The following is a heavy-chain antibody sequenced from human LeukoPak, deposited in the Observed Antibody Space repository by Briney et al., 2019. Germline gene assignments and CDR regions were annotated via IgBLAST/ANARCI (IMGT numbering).Heavy chain of an antibody. CDR3: AREDGSGPQSFDY. V-gene: IGHV4-34*01. J-gene: IGHJ4*02. CDR2: INHSGST. Sequence: SETLSLTCAVYGGSFSGYYWSWIRQPPGKGLEWIGEINHSGSTNYNPSLKSRVTISVDTSKNQFSLKLSSVTAADTAVYYCAREDGSGPQSFDYWGQGTLVTVSS. D-gene: IGHD3-10*01. CDR1: GGSFSGYY.